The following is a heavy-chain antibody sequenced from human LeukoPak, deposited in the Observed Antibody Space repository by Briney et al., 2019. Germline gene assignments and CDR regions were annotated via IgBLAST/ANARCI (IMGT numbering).Heavy chain of an antibody. CDR1: GFTFSSSA. CDR3: AKDGEMATVTYYYYYYMDV. D-gene: IGHD4-11*01. V-gene: IGHV3-23*01. J-gene: IGHJ6*03. CDR2: ISGSGSGGST. Sequence: GGSLRLSCAASGFTFSSSAMSWVRQAPGKGLEWVSSISGSGSGGSTYYADSVKGRFTISRDNSKNTLYLQMNSLRAEDTAVYYCAKDGEMATVTYYYYYYMDVWGKGTTVTISS.